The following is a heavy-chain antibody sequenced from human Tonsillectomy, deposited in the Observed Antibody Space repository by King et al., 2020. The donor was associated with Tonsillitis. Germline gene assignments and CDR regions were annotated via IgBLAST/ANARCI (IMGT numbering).Heavy chain of an antibody. J-gene: IGHJ5*02. CDR3: ARRATYSDGSGYNYPLEVDP. CDR2: ISAYNGNT. V-gene: IGHV1-18*04. Sequence: QLVQSGAEVKKPGASVKVSCKASGYTFTSYGISWVRQAPGQGLEWMGWISAYNGNTHYAQKLQGRVTMTTDTSPSTAYMELRSLRSDDTAVYYCARRATYSDGSGYNYPLEVDPWGQGTLVTVSS. D-gene: IGHD3-22*01. CDR1: GYTFTSYG.